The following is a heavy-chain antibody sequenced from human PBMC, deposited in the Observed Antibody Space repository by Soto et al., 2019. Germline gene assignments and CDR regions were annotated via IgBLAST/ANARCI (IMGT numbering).Heavy chain of an antibody. J-gene: IGHJ6*03. CDR3: ARDWGLRGYYMDV. V-gene: IGHV3-48*01. CDR1: GFTFSSYS. CDR2: ISSSSSTI. D-gene: IGHD3-16*01. Sequence: GGSLRLSCAASGFTFSSYSMNWVRQAPGKGLEWVSYISSSSSTIYYADSVKGRFTISRDNAKNSLYLQMNSLRAEDTAVYYCARDWGLRGYYMDVWGKGNTVTGS.